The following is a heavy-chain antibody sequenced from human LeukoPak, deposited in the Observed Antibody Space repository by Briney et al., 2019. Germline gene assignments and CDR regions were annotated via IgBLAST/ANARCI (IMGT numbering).Heavy chain of an antibody. CDR3: TRDRGDYGGPDY. V-gene: IGHV4-4*07. CDR2: IYSSGST. D-gene: IGHD4-23*01. J-gene: IGHJ4*02. Sequence: SETLSLTCTVSGGTISSYFWSWIRQPAGKGLEWIGRIYSSGSTNYNPSLKSRVTMSIDTSKNQFSLRLSSVTAADTAVYYCTRDRGDYGGPDYWGQGTLVTVSS. CDR1: GGTISSYF.